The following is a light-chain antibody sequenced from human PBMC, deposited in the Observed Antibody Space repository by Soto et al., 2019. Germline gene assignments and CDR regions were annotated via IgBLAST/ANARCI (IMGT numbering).Light chain of an antibody. J-gene: IGKJ1*01. Sequence: AIQMTQSPSSLSASVGDRVTLTCRASQDIRNDLGWYQQKPGKAPNVLIYAASSLQSGVPSRFSVSGSGTDFTLTISSLQPEDSATYYCLQDYNYPRTFGQGTKVEIK. CDR2: AAS. CDR1: QDIRND. V-gene: IGKV1-6*01. CDR3: LQDYNYPRT.